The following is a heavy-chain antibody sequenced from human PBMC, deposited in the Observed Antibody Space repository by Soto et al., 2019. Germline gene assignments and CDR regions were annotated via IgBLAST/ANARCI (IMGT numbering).Heavy chain of an antibody. CDR2: ISYDGGLQ. D-gene: IGHD5-18*01. V-gene: IGHV3-30*03. CDR3: VSDRGYGHASVPYS. CDR1: GFTFTSYG. J-gene: IGHJ4*02. Sequence: QAPLVESGGGVVQPGRSLRLSCAASGFTFTSYGMHWVRQAPGTRLEWVAVISYDGGLQHYADSVKGRFTISRDNSKNMVLLQMNSLRAEDTAVYYCVSDRGYGHASVPYSWSQGTLVSVSS.